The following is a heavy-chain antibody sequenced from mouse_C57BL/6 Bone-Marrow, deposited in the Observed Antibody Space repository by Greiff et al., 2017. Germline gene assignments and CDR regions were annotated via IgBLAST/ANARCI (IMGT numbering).Heavy chain of an antibody. V-gene: IGHV5-17*01. CDR2: ISSGSSTI. Sequence: EVQLQESGGGLVKPGGSLKLSCAASGFTFSDYGMNWVRQAPEKGLEWVAYISSGSSTIYYADTVKGRFTISRDNAKNTLFLQMTSLRSGDTAMXYCARRRDYWGQGTTLTVSS. J-gene: IGHJ2*01. CDR1: GFTFSDYG. CDR3: ARRRDY.